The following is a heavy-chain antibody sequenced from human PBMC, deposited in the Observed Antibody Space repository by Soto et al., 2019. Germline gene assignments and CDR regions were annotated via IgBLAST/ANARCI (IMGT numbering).Heavy chain of an antibody. V-gene: IGHV3-7*05. D-gene: IGHD4-17*01. Sequence: EVHLVESGGGLVQPGGSLRLSCAASGFTFSSYWMTWVRQAPGKGLEWVANIKQDGGAKYYVDSVKGRFTISRDNAKNSLYLQMTSLRAEDTAVYYCAKAIYGGNSDFGYWGQGTLVTVSS. J-gene: IGHJ4*02. CDR3: AKAIYGGNSDFGY. CDR1: GFTFSSYW. CDR2: IKQDGGAK.